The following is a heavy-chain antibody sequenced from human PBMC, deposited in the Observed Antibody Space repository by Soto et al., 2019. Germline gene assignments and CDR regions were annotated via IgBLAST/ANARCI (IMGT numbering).Heavy chain of an antibody. D-gene: IGHD5-12*01. CDR2: INSDGSST. Sequence: GSLRLSCAASGFTFSSYWMHWVRQAPGKGLVWVSRINSDGSSTSYADSVKGRFTISRDNAKNTLYLQMNSLRAEDTAVYYCARDIVATYYYYGMDVWGQGTTVTVSS. V-gene: IGHV3-74*01. CDR1: GFTFSSYW. CDR3: ARDIVATYYYYGMDV. J-gene: IGHJ6*02.